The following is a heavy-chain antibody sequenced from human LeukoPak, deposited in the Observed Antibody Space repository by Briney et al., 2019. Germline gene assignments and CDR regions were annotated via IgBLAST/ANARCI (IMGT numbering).Heavy chain of an antibody. J-gene: IGHJ4*02. D-gene: IGHD3-22*01. CDR1: GGSFSSYY. Sequence: SETLSLTCTVSGGSFSSYYWSWIRQAPGKGLAWIGYIYYSGSTNYNPSLKSRVTISVDKSKNQFSLKLSSVTAADTAVYYCARDRHYYDSTPAPFDYWGQGTLVTVSS. CDR3: ARDRHYYDSTPAPFDY. V-gene: IGHV4-59*12. CDR2: IYYSGST.